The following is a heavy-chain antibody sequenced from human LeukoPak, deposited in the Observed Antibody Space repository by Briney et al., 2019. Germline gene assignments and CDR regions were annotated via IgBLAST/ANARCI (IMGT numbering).Heavy chain of an antibody. CDR2: INPSGGST. CDR1: GYTLTSYY. D-gene: IGHD3-10*01. J-gene: IGHJ6*02. V-gene: IGHV1-46*01. Sequence: ASVKVSCKASGYTLTSYYMHWVRQAPGQGLEWMGIINPSGGSTSYAQKFQGRVTMTMGTSTSTVYMELSSLRSEDTAVYYCARGGDSMVRGVIALDYYYYYGMDVWGQGTTVTVSS. CDR3: ARGGDSMVRGVIALDYYYYYGMDV.